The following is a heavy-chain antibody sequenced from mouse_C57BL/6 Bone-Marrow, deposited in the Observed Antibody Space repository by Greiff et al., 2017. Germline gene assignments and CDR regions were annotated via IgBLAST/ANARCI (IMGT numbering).Heavy chain of an antibody. CDR1: GFTFSDYY. CDR2: INHDGSST. J-gene: IGHJ4*01. CDR3: GSDVGLLAMDY. Sequence: EVQLVESGAGLVQPGSSMKLSCTASGFTFSDYYMAWVRQLPGKGLEWVANINHDGSSTYYLDSLKSRFIISRDNANNILYLQMSSLKAEDTATYYCGSDVGLLAMDYWGQGTSVTVSA. V-gene: IGHV5-16*01.